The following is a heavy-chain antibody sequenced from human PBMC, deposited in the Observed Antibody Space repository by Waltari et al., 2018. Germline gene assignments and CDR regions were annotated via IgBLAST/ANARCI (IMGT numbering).Heavy chain of an antibody. CDR2: IIPIFGTA. CDR1: GGTFSSYA. CDR3: APAPYCSGGSCFAKERWFDP. Sequence: QVQLVQSGAEVKKPGSSVKVSCKASGGTFSSYAISWVRQAPGQGLEWMGGIIPIFGTANYAQKFQGRVTITADKSTSTAYMELSSLGSEDTAVYYCAPAPYCSGGSCFAKERWFDPWGQGTLVTVSS. V-gene: IGHV1-69*14. D-gene: IGHD2-15*01. J-gene: IGHJ5*02.